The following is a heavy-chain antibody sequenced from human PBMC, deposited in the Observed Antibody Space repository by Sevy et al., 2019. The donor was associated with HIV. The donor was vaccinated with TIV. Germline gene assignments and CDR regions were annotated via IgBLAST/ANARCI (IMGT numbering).Heavy chain of an antibody. V-gene: IGHV3-21*04. D-gene: IGHD2-8*01. CDR3: AREGCTRPHDY. CDR2: LSFGCGKI. Sequence: GGSLRLSCAASGFTFSSYSMNWVRQAPGKGLEWVSTLSFGCGKINYADSVKGRFIISRDDSKNTLYLQMNSLRAEDTAVYFCAREGCTRPHDYWGQGTLVTVSS. J-gene: IGHJ4*02. CDR1: GFTFSSYS.